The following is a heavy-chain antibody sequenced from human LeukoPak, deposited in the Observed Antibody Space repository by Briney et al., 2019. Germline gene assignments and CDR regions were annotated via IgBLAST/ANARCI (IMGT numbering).Heavy chain of an antibody. CDR2: IYYSGST. J-gene: IGHJ6*02. D-gene: IGHD3-3*01. CDR1: GGSISSGGYY. CDR3: ARGGPWYYDFWSGYYLRNGYYYYYGMDV. V-gene: IGHV4-31*03. Sequence: PSETLSLTCTVSGGSISSGGYYWSWIRQHPGKGLGWIGYIYYSGSTYYNPSLKSRVTISVDTSKNQFSLKLSSVTAADTAVYYCARGGPWYYDFWSGYYLRNGYYYYYGMDVWGQGTTVTVSS.